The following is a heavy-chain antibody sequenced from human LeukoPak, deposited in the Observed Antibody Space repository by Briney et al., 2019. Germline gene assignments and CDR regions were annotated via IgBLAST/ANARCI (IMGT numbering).Heavy chain of an antibody. Sequence: GRSLRLSCAASGFTFSSYGMHWVRQAPGKGLEWVAVISYDGSNKYYADSVKGQFTISRDNSKNTLYLQMNSLRAEDTAVYYCAKVPGVSSPPLPDYWGQGTLVTVSS. CDR1: GFTFSSYG. D-gene: IGHD5/OR15-5a*01. J-gene: IGHJ4*02. V-gene: IGHV3-30*18. CDR3: AKVPGVSSPPLPDY. CDR2: ISYDGSNK.